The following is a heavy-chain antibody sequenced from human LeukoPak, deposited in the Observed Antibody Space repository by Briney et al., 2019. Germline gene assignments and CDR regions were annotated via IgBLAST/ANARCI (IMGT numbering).Heavy chain of an antibody. CDR1: GFTFSNYA. CDR3: ARVEDIVVVVASGAFDY. J-gene: IGHJ4*02. V-gene: IGHV3-30-3*01. D-gene: IGHD2-15*01. Sequence: GGFLRLSCAASGFTFSNYAMHWVRQAPGKGLEWVAVISYDGSNKYYADSVKGRFTISRDNSKNTLYLQMDSLRAEDTAVYYCARVEDIVVVVASGAFDYWGQGTLVTVSS. CDR2: ISYDGSNK.